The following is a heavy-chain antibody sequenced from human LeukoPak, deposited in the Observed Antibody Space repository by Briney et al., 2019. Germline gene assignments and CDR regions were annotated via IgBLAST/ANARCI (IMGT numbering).Heavy chain of an antibody. CDR2: TNVGNDYT. Sequence: ASVKVSCKASGYTFTHYAVHWVRQAPGQRLEWMGWTNVGNDYTESSQKFQDKLTITSDTTATTVYMELSSLRSEDTAVYYCARGNQIAVAANFDYWGQGTLVTVSS. CDR3: ARGNQIAVAANFDY. D-gene: IGHD6-19*01. V-gene: IGHV1-3*01. J-gene: IGHJ4*02. CDR1: GYTFTHYA.